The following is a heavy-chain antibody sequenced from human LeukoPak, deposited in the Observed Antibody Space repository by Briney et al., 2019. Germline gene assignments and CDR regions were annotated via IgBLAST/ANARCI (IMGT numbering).Heavy chain of an antibody. Sequence: GGCLRLSCAASGFTFSSYAMSWVRQAPGKGLEWDSAISGSGASTYYADSVKGRFTISRDNSKNTLYLQMNSLRAEDTAVYYCAKEPEVGATTFDYWGQGTLVTVSS. D-gene: IGHD1-26*01. CDR3: AKEPEVGATTFDY. V-gene: IGHV3-23*01. CDR1: GFTFSSYA. J-gene: IGHJ4*02. CDR2: ISGSGAST.